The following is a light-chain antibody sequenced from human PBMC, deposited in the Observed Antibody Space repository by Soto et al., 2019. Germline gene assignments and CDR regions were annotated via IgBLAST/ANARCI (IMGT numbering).Light chain of an antibody. V-gene: IGKV1-16*01. CDR2: AAS. CDR3: QQYNSYPRT. CDR1: QDIGSS. J-gene: IGKJ1*01. Sequence: DIQMTQSPSSLSVSVGDRVTITCRASQDIGSSLGWFQQKPGKAPKSPIYAASTLQVGVPSRFSSSGSGIDFILTISSLQPEDFATYYCQQYNSYPRTFGQGTKVEIK.